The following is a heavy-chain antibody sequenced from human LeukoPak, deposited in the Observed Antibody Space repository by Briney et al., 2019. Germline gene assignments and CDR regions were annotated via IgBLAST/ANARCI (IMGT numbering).Heavy chain of an antibody. Sequence: SETLSLTCTVSGGSISSYYWSWIRQPAGEGLEWIGRIYTSGSTNYNPSLKSRVTMSVDTSKNQFSLKLSSVTAADTAVYYCARDPLVGANWYFDLWGRGTLVTVSS. CDR3: ARDPLVGANWYFDL. V-gene: IGHV4-4*07. J-gene: IGHJ2*01. CDR1: GGSISSYY. CDR2: IYTSGST. D-gene: IGHD1-26*01.